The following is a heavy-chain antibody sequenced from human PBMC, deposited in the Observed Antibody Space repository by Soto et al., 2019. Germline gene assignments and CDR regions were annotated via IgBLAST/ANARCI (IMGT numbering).Heavy chain of an antibody. Sequence: SETLSLTCAVSGGSISSGGYSWSWIRQPPGKGLEWIGYIYHSGSTYYNPSLKSRVTISVDRSKNQFSLKLSSVTAADTAVYYCASSSLYSSSTRFIHAFAIWGQGTMVAVSS. J-gene: IGHJ3*02. CDR2: IYHSGST. D-gene: IGHD6-6*01. V-gene: IGHV4-30-2*01. CDR3: ASSSLYSSSTRFIHAFAI. CDR1: GGSISSGGYS.